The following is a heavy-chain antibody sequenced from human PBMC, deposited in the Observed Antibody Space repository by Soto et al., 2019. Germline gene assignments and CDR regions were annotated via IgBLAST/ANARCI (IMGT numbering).Heavy chain of an antibody. D-gene: IGHD3-10*01. CDR1: GFTFSSYG. CDR3: ARDPHIYGSGALNWFDP. CDR2: IWYDVSNK. Sequence: PGGSLSLSCAASGFTFSSYGMHWVRQAPGKGLEWVAVIWYDVSNKYYADSVKGRFTISRDNSKNTLYLQMNSLRAEDAAVYYCARDPHIYGSGALNWFDPWGQGTMVTVSS. J-gene: IGHJ5*02. V-gene: IGHV3-33*01.